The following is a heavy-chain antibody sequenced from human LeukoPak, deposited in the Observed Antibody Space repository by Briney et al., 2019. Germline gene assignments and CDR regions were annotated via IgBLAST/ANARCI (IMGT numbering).Heavy chain of an antibody. J-gene: IGHJ1*01. D-gene: IGHD3-22*01. CDR2: IKSDGST. CDR3: ARAPSEIGGYYPEYFRH. Sequence: GGSLRLSCAASGFTFSSYWMHWVCQAPGKGQVWVSRIKSDGSTNYADSVKGRFTISRDNAKNTVSLKMNSLRAEDTGVYYCARAPSEIGGYYPEYFRHWGQGTLVTVSS. CDR1: GFTFSSYW. V-gene: IGHV3-74*01.